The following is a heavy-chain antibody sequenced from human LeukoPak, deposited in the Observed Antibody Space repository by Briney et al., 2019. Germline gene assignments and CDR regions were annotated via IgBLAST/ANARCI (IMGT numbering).Heavy chain of an antibody. Sequence: PGRSLRLSCAAAGFTFSSYWMHWVRQAPGKGLVCVSRITSDGSSSSYAASVRGRFIISRDNAKNTEYLQMNSLRPEDTAVYYCARDLTGSVFDFWGQGTLVTVSS. CDR3: ARDLTGSVFDF. CDR1: GFTFSSYW. J-gene: IGHJ4*02. D-gene: IGHD4/OR15-4a*01. CDR2: ITSDGSSS. V-gene: IGHV3-74*01.